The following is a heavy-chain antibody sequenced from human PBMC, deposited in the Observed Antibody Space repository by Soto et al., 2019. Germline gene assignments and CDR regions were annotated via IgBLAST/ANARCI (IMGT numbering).Heavy chain of an antibody. CDR1: GYTFTSYG. Sequence: ASVKVSCKASGYTFTSYGISWVRQAPGQGLEWMGWISAYNGNTNYAQKLQGRVTMTTDTSTSTAYMELRSLRSDDTAVYYCARLHYDILTGYYKIGPNFDYWGQGTLVTVSS. CDR3: ARLHYDILTGYYKIGPNFDY. J-gene: IGHJ4*02. V-gene: IGHV1-18*01. CDR2: ISAYNGNT. D-gene: IGHD3-9*01.